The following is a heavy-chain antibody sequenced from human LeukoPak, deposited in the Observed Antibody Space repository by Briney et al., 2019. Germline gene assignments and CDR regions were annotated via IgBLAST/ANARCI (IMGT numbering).Heavy chain of an antibody. CDR2: INPNSGVT. J-gene: IGHJ4*02. V-gene: IGHV1-2*02. D-gene: IGHD3-10*01. CDR3: ARTGYGSGSYFDHDD. Sequence: ASVKVSCKASGYTFTGYYMHWVRQAPGQGLEWMGWINPNSGVTNYAQKFQGRVTMTRDTSISTAYMELSRLRSDDTAGYYCARTGYGSGSYFDHDDWGQGALVTASS. CDR1: GYTFTGYY.